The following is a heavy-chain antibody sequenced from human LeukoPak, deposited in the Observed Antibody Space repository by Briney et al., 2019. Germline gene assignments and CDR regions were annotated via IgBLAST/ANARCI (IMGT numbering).Heavy chain of an antibody. V-gene: IGHV3-7*01. CDR2: IIQDGSEK. Sequence: IRSCATSGLKCRSLSLDGRRIIKKKRLEWVANIIQDGSEKYYIDSVEGRFTISRDNGKNSLYLQMNSLRAEDTAVYYCAELGITMIGGVWGKGTTVTISS. CDR3: AELGITMIGGV. J-gene: IGHJ6*04. CDR1: GLKCRSLS. D-gene: IGHD3-10*02.